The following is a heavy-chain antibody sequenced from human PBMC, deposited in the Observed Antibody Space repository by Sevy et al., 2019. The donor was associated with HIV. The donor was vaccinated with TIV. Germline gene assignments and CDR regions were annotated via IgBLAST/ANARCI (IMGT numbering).Heavy chain of an antibody. Sequence: GGSLRLSCAASGFTFSSYGMHWVRQAPGKGLEWVAVISYDGSNKYYADSVKGRFTISRDNSKNTLYLQMNSLRAEDTAVYYCAKGPQDYDFWSGYYGYWGQGTLVTVSS. D-gene: IGHD3-3*01. V-gene: IGHV3-30*18. CDR1: GFTFSSYG. CDR2: ISYDGSNK. CDR3: AKGPQDYDFWSGYYGY. J-gene: IGHJ4*02.